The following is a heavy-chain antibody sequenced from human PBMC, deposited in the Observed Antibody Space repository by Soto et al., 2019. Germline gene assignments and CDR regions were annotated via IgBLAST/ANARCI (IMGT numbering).Heavy chain of an antibody. CDR1: GGSISSYY. CDR2: IYYSGST. Sequence: PSETLSLTCTVSGGSISSYYWSWIRQPPGKGLEWIGYIYYSGSTNYNPSLKSQVTISVDTSKNQFSLKLSSVTAADTAVYYCARHCSSTSCYAADAFDIWGQGTMVTVSS. CDR3: ARHCSSTSCYAADAFDI. V-gene: IGHV4-59*08. D-gene: IGHD2-2*01. J-gene: IGHJ3*02.